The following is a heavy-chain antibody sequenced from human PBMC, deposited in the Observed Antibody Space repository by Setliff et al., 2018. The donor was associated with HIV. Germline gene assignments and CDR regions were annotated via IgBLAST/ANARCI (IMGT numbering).Heavy chain of an antibody. Sequence: KTSETLSLTCTVSGGSINSTSYYWGWIRQPSGNGLEWIGSIYHTGSTYYKPSLKSRVTISVDTSKNQFSLRLSSVAAGDTAVYYCARSIVPVASGYYYFEYWGQGTLVTVSS. J-gene: IGHJ4*02. D-gene: IGHD3-3*01. CDR1: GGSINSTSYY. CDR3: ARSIVPVASGYYYFEY. V-gene: IGHV4-39*01. CDR2: IYHTGST.